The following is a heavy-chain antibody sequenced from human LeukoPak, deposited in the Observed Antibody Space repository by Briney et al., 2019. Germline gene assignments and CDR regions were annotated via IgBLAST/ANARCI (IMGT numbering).Heavy chain of an antibody. J-gene: IGHJ4*02. CDR1: GFTFSDYN. CDR3: ARILVYNSGGEAFDC. Sequence: PGGSLRLSCAASGFTFSDYNMRWIRQAPGKGLEWVSSISRSGSTKYYADSVKGRFTISRDNAKNSLYLQMNSLRAEDTAVYYCARILVYNSGGEAFDCWGQGTLVTVSS. V-gene: IGHV3-11*04. D-gene: IGHD3-10*01. CDR2: ISRSGSTK.